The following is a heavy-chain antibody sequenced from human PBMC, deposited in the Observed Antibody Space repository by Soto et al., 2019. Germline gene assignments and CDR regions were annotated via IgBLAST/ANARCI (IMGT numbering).Heavy chain of an antibody. J-gene: IGHJ5*02. D-gene: IGHD2-2*01. CDR1: GFDFTNAW. Sequence: EVQLLESGGGLVKPGGSLRLSCAASGFDFTNAWMNWVRQAPGKGLEWVGRIQSNTVGGTTEDAAPVKGRFIISRDDSKNTLDRQMNSLKTEDTAVYYCTTTRTSTSCFDHWGQGTLVAVSS. CDR2: IQSNTVGGTT. V-gene: IGHV3-15*07. CDR3: TTTRTSTSCFDH.